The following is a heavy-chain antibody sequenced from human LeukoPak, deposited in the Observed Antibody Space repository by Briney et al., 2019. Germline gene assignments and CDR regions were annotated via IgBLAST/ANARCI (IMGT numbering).Heavy chain of an antibody. V-gene: IGHV4-61*01. Sequence: PSETLSLTCTVSGGSVSSGSYYWSWIRQPPGKGLEWIGYIYYSGSTNYNPSLKSRVTISVDTSKNQFSLKLSSVTAADTAVYYCARNTGDHGDYFDYWGQGTLVTVSS. CDR1: GGSVSSGSYY. J-gene: IGHJ4*02. CDR3: ARNTGDHGDYFDY. CDR2: IYYSGST. D-gene: IGHD4-17*01.